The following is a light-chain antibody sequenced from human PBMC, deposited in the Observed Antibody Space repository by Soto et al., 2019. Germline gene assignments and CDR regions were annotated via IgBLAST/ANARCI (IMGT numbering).Light chain of an antibody. CDR2: GAS. CDR3: QHYGNEGT. V-gene: IGKV3-20*01. Sequence: EIVLTQSPGTMSLSPGERATLSCRASQSISSSHLAWYQQKPDQTPRLLIYGASNRATGIPHRFSGSGSGTDFTLTISRLEPEDFAVYYCQHYGNEGTFGPGTQVDLK. CDR1: QSISSSH. J-gene: IGKJ3*01.